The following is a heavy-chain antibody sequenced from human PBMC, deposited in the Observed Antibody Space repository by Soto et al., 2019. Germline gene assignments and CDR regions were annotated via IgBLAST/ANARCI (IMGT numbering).Heavy chain of an antibody. CDR2: IYYSGST. CDR1: GGSISSGGYY. V-gene: IGHV4-31*03. J-gene: IGHJ6*02. D-gene: IGHD3-16*02. Sequence: QVQLQESGPGLVKPSQTLSLTCTVSGGSISSGGYYWSWIRQHPGKGLEWIGYIYYSGSTYYNPSLESRVTISVDTSKHQFSLKLSSVTAADTAVYYCAREIGYYDYVWGSYRSLYGMDVWGQGTTVTVSS. CDR3: AREIGYYDYVWGSYRSLYGMDV.